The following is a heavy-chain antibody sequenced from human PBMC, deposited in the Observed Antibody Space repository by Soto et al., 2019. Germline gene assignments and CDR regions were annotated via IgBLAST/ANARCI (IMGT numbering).Heavy chain of an antibody. J-gene: IGHJ4*02. Sequence: QVQLQQWGAGLLKPSETLSLTCAVSGGSFSDFYWTWIRQVPGKGLEWIGEINHIGYTNYNPSPESRVATSVDTSKNQFSLNLRSVTAADTAVYYCGPRGAVADPRGYWGQGTLVTVSS. CDR1: GGSFSDFY. CDR2: INHIGYT. CDR3: GPRGAVADPRGY. V-gene: IGHV4-34*02. D-gene: IGHD2-15*01.